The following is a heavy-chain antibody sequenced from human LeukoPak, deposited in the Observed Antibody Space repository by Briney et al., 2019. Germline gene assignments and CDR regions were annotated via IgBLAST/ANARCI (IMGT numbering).Heavy chain of an antibody. CDR2: ISGSGDRT. J-gene: IGHJ4*02. CDR1: GFTFSMYA. Sequence: PGGSLRLSCAASGFTFSMYAMSWARQAPGKGLEWVSGISGSGDRTYYADSVKGRFTISRDNSKNTLSLQMNSLRVEDTAVYYCAARPTPALVIDFDYWGQGTLVTVSS. V-gene: IGHV3-23*01. CDR3: AARPTPALVIDFDY. D-gene: IGHD3-22*01.